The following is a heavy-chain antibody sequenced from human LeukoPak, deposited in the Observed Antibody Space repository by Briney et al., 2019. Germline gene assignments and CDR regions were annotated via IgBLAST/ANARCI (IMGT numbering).Heavy chain of an antibody. V-gene: IGHV1-24*01. J-gene: IGHJ4*02. CDR3: ATSDTAMVNFDY. Sequence: ASVKVSCKVSVHTHTELSMHWVRQAPGKGLEWMGGFDPEDGETIYAQKFQGRVTMTEDTSTDTAYMELCSLRSEDTAVYYCATSDTAMVNFDYWGQGTLVTVSS. CDR2: FDPEDGET. CDR1: VHTHTELS. D-gene: IGHD5-18*01.